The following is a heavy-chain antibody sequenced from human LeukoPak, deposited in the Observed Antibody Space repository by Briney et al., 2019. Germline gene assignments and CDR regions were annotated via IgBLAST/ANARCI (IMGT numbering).Heavy chain of an antibody. V-gene: IGHV4-34*01. CDR1: GGSFSGYY. CDR2: INHSGST. J-gene: IGHJ4*02. D-gene: IGHD6-19*01. Sequence: SETLSLTCAVYGGSFSGYYWSWIRQPPGKGLEWIGEINHSGSTNYNPSLKSRVTISVDTSKNQFSLKLRSVTAADTAVYYCARGRIAGSSGWYAIVSDYWGQGTLVTVSS. CDR3: ARGRIAGSSGWYAIVSDY.